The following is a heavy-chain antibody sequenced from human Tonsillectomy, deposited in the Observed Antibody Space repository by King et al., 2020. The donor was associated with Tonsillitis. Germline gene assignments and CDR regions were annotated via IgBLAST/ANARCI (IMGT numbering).Heavy chain of an antibody. V-gene: IGHV3-7*03. D-gene: IGHD1-14*01. CDR1: GLTLRSFG. J-gene: IGHJ2*01. Sequence: VQLVESGGGLVQPGGSLRLSCAASGLTLRSFGMKWTRQAPGKGLEWVATIKQDGSETHYADSVNGRFTISRDNAENSLYLQMNSLRVEDTAVYYCVRGAGWYFDLWGRGALVTVSS. CDR3: VRGAGWYFDL. CDR2: IKQDGSET.